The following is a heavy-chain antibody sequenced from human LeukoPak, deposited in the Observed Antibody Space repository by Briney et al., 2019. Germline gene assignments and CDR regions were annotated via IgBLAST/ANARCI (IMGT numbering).Heavy chain of an antibody. D-gene: IGHD3-9*01. CDR2: IYYSGST. CDR3: ARTATYYDILTGYRREKWFDT. V-gene: IGHV4-39*07. CDR1: GGSISSSRYY. J-gene: IGHJ5*02. Sequence: PSETLSLTCTVSGGSISSSRYYWGWIRQPPGKGLEWIGNIYYSGSTSYKPSLKSRVTILVDTFKNQFSLKLSSVTAADTAVYFCARTATYYDILTGYRREKWFDTWGQGTLVTVSS.